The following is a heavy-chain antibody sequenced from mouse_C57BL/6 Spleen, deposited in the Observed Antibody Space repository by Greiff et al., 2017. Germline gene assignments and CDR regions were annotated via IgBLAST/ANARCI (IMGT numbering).Heavy chain of an antibody. CDR1: GFTFSSYG. V-gene: IGHV5-6*01. CDR2: ISSGGSYT. Sequence: EVMLVESGGDLVKPGGSLKLSCAASGFTFSSYGMSWVRQTPDKRLEWVATISSGGSYTYYPDSVKGRFTISRDNAKNTLYLQMSSLKSEDTAMYYCASSSSSGFAYWGQGTLVTVSA. J-gene: IGHJ3*01. D-gene: IGHD1-1*01. CDR3: ASSSSSGFAY.